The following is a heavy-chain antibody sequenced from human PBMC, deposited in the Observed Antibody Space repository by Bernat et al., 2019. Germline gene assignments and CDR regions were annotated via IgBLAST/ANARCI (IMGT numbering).Heavy chain of an antibody. D-gene: IGHD3-10*01. V-gene: IGHV3-9*01. J-gene: IGHJ3*02. CDR3: AKGSGSGSYDAFDI. Sequence: EVQLVESGGGLVQPGRSLRLSCAASGFTFDDYAMHWVRQAPGKGLEWVSGISWNSGSIGYADSVKGRFTISRDNAKNSLYLQMNSLRAEDTALYYCAKGSGSGSYDAFDIWGQGTMVTVSS. CDR2: ISWNSGSI. CDR1: GFTFDDYA.